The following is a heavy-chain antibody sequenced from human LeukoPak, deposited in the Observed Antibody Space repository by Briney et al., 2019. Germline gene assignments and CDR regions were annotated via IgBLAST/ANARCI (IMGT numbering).Heavy chain of an antibody. CDR1: GYTFTGYY. Sequence: GASVKVSCKASGYTFTGYYMHWVRQAPGQGLEWMGWLNPNSGGTNYAQNFQGRITMTRDTSTSTVYMELNSLRSEDTAVYYCARDGGVSPTTVVTHLDYWGQGTLVTVSS. CDR3: ARDGGVSPTTVVTHLDY. D-gene: IGHD4-23*01. CDR2: LNPNSGGT. J-gene: IGHJ4*02. V-gene: IGHV1-2*02.